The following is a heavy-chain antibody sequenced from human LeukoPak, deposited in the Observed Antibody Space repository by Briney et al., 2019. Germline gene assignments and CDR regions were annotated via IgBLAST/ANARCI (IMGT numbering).Heavy chain of an antibody. CDR3: ARGGIAVVGTRENYYYYYMDV. D-gene: IGHD6-19*01. J-gene: IGHJ6*03. Sequence: GGSLRLSCAASGFTFSSYWMSWVRQAPGKGLEWVANIKQDGSEKYYVDSVKGRFTISRDNAKNSLYLQMNSLRAEDTAVYYCARGGIAVVGTRENYYYYYMDVWGKGTTVTVSS. CDR1: GFTFSSYW. V-gene: IGHV3-7*01. CDR2: IKQDGSEK.